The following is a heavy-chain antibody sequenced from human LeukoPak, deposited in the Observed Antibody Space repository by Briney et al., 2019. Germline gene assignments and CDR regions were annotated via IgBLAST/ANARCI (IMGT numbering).Heavy chain of an antibody. J-gene: IGHJ4*02. CDR1: GFTFSDYY. CDR3: ARPGGYSYGSYCFDY. CDR2: ISSSSSYT. D-gene: IGHD5-18*01. Sequence: PGGSLRLSCAASGFTFSDYYMSWIRQAPGKGLERVSYISSSSSYTNYGDSVKGRFTISRDNAKNSLYLQLNSLRAEDTAVYYCARPGGYSYGSYCFDYWGQGALVTVSS. V-gene: IGHV3-11*03.